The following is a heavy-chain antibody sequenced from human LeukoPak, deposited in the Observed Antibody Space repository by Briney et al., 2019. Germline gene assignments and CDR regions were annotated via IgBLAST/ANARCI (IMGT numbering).Heavy chain of an antibody. V-gene: IGHV1-18*01. D-gene: IGHD5-18*01. CDR3: ARSTWIQLVVDY. CDR2: ISAYNGNT. Sequence: GASVKVSCKASGYTFTSYGISWERQAPGQGLEWMGWISAYNGNTNYAQKLQGRVTMTTDTSTSTAYMGLRSLRSDDTAVYYCARSTWIQLVVDYWGQGTLVTVSS. J-gene: IGHJ4*02. CDR1: GYTFTSYG.